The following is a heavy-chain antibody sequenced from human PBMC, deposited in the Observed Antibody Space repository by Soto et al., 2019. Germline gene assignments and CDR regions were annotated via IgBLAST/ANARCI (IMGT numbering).Heavy chain of an antibody. D-gene: IGHD2-2*01. CDR3: ARDNLSYALAY. J-gene: IGHJ4*02. V-gene: IGHV3-30-3*01. CDR2: ISYDGSNK. Sequence: GGSLRLSCAASGFTFSSYAMHWVRQAPGKGLEWVAVISYDGSNKYYADSVKGRFTISRDNSKNTLYLQMNSLRAEDTAVYYCARDNLSYALAYWAQGTLVTVSS. CDR1: GFTFSSYA.